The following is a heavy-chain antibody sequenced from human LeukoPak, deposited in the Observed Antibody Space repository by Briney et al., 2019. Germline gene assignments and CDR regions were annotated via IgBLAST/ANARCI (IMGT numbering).Heavy chain of an antibody. Sequence: SVKVSCRASGGTFSSYAISWVRQAPGQGLEWMGGIIPIFGTANYAQKFQGRVTITTDESTSTAYMELSSLRSEDTAVYYCARVNYGSSWYVWSRYYYYYMDVWGKGTTVTVSS. D-gene: IGHD6-13*01. CDR3: ARVNYGSSWYVWSRYYYYYMDV. CDR2: IIPIFGTA. CDR1: GGTFSSYA. V-gene: IGHV1-69*05. J-gene: IGHJ6*03.